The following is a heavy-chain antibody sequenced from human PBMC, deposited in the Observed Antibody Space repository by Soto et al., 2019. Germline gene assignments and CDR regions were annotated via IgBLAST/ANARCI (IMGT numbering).Heavy chain of an antibody. Sequence: ASVKVSCKASGYSFTGHYIHWVRQAPGQGLEWMGWFNPHSGATNYAASFQGRVTMTRDTSISTAYMELSRLRSDDTAVCYCARGLGYCSNGVCYDAFDVWGQGTMVTVSS. CDR2: FNPHSGAT. CDR1: GYSFTGHY. D-gene: IGHD2-8*01. V-gene: IGHV1-2*02. CDR3: ARGLGYCSNGVCYDAFDV. J-gene: IGHJ3*01.